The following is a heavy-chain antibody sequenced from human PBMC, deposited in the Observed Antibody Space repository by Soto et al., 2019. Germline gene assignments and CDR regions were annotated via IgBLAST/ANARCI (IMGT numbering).Heavy chain of an antibody. Sequence: QVQLVESGGKVVQPGGSLRLSCAASGFIFSNYGMHWVRQAAGKGLEWVAIMWYDGVNEYYANSVKGRFTISRDNSKNSVYLQMNSLRGEDTAVYYCARSRVGPTPGVDYWGQGTLVTVSS. CDR1: GFIFSNYG. V-gene: IGHV3-33*01. D-gene: IGHD1-26*01. J-gene: IGHJ4*02. CDR3: ARSRVGPTPGVDY. CDR2: MWYDGVNE.